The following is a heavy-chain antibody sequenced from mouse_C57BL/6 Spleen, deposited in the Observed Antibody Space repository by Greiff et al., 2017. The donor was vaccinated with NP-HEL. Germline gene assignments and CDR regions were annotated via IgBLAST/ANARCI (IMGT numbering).Heavy chain of an antibody. CDR2: IDPSDSYT. V-gene: IGHV1-69*01. Sequence: QVQLQQPGAELVMPGASVKLSCKASGYTFTSYWMHWVKQRPGQGLEWIGEIDPSDSYTNYNQKFKGKSTLTVDKSSSTAYMQLSSLTSEDSAVYYCARSRDYDSFDVWGTGTTVTVSS. J-gene: IGHJ1*03. CDR3: ARSRDYDSFDV. CDR1: GYTFTSYW. D-gene: IGHD2-4*01.